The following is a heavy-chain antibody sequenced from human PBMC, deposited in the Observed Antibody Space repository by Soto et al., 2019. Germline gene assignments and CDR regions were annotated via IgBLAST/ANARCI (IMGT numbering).Heavy chain of an antibody. CDR3: AREMGYYGIDV. J-gene: IGHJ6*02. V-gene: IGHV3-74*01. CDR2: INSDGSST. CDR1: GFSFSNCW. Sequence: EVQLVESGGGLVQPGGSLRLSCAASGFSFSNCWMHWVRQAPGMGLVWVSHINSDGSSTTYADSVKGRFTISRDNAKNTLYLKMNCERAEDAAVYYCAREMGYYGIDVGGQGTTVTVSS.